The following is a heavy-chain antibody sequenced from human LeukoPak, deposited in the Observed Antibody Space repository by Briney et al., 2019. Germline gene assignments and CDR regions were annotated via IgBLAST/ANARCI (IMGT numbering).Heavy chain of an antibody. V-gene: IGHV4-34*01. CDR1: GGSFSGYY. CDR2: INHSGST. CDR3: ARGATRDYYDVWSGERIIDY. J-gene: IGHJ4*02. D-gene: IGHD3-3*01. Sequence: SETLSLTCAVYGGSFSGYYWSWIRQPPGKGLEWIGEINHSGSTNYNPSLKSRVTISVDTSKNQFSLKLSSVTAADTAVYYCARGATRDYYDVWSGERIIDYWGEGTLVTVSS.